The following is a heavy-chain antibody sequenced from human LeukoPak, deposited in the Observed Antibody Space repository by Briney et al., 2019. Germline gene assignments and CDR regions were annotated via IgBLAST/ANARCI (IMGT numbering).Heavy chain of an antibody. D-gene: IGHD6-19*01. Sequence: GGSLRLSCAASGFTFSSYAMIWVRQAPGKGLEWVSTISGSGGSTYYADSVKGRFTISRDNSKNTLYLQMNSLRAEDTAVYYCAKGAVAGSYYYYGMDVWGQGTTVTVSS. V-gene: IGHV3-23*01. CDR1: GFTFSSYA. J-gene: IGHJ6*02. CDR3: AKGAVAGSYYYYGMDV. CDR2: ISGSGGST.